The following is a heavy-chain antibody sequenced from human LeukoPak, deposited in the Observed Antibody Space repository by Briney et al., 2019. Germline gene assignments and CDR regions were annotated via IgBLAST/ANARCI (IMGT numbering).Heavy chain of an antibody. V-gene: IGHV3-23*01. CDR2: ITTSDGNT. J-gene: IGHJ4*02. CDR3: AKDGGLWVSAHWGDS. D-gene: IGHD7-27*01. CDR1: GFTFSSYT. Sequence: GGSLRLSCAASGFTFSSYTMSWVRLAPGKGLEWVSTITTSDGNTYYADSVKGRFTVSRDNSKNTLFLQMNSLRAEDTAVYYCAKDGGLWVSAHWGDSWGRGTLVTVSS.